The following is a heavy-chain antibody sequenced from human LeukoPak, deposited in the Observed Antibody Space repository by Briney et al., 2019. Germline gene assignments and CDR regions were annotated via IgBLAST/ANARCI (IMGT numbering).Heavy chain of an antibody. J-gene: IGHJ3*02. V-gene: IGHV4-39*07. CDR2: IYYSGIT. CDR3: AKSGPAAGRPDAFDI. D-gene: IGHD2-2*01. Sequence: SETLSLTCTLSGGSVTTSSFYWAWIRQPPGKGLECIGTIYYSGITYYHSSLKSRVTISVDTSKNQFSLRLNSVTAADTAVCFCAKSGPAAGRPDAFDIWGQGTMVTVS. CDR1: GGSVTTSSFY.